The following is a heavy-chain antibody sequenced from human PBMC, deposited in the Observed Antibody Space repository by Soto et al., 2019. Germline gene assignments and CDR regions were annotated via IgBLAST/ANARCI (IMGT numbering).Heavy chain of an antibody. J-gene: IGHJ4*02. CDR1: GYTFTSYS. CDR2: INAGNGNT. V-gene: IGHV1-3*01. D-gene: IGHD3-3*01. CDR3: ARSADDFWSGYPFDY. Sequence: ASVKVSCKASGYTFTSYSMHWVRQAPGQRLEWVGWINAGNGNTKYSQKFQGRVTITRDTSASTAYMELSSLRSEDTAVYYCARSADDFWSGYPFDYWGQGTLVTVSS.